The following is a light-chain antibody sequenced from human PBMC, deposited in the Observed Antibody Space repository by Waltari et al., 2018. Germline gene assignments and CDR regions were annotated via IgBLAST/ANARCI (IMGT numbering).Light chain of an antibody. CDR2: SNN. V-gene: IGLV1-44*01. CDR3: AAWDDSLNGNV. J-gene: IGLJ6*01. Sequence: QSVLPQPPSASGTPGQRVTIPCSGSSSNIGSNTVNWYQQLPGTAPKLLIYSNNQRPSGVPDRFSGSKSGTSASLAISGLQSEDEADYYCAAWDDSLNGNVFGSGTKVTVL. CDR1: SSNIGSNT.